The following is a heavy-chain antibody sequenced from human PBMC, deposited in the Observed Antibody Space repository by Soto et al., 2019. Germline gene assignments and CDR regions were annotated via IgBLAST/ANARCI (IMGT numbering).Heavy chain of an antibody. Sequence: GGSLRLSCAASGFTFSSYGMHWVRQAPGKGLEWVAVISYDGSNKYYADSVKGRFTISRDNSKNTLYLQMNSLRAEDTAVYYCAKSLVQYTDFDYWGQGTLVTVSS. CDR3: AKSLVQYTDFDY. V-gene: IGHV3-30*18. CDR1: GFTFSSYG. CDR2: ISYDGSNK. D-gene: IGHD2-2*02. J-gene: IGHJ4*02.